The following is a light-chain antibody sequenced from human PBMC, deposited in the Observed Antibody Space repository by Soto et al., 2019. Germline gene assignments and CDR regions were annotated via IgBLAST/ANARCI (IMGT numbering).Light chain of an antibody. CDR2: EGS. CDR3: CSHARSSTLV. CDR1: SSDVGSYNL. Sequence: QSALTQPASVSGSPGQSITISCTGTSSDVGSYNLVSWYQQHPGKAPKLMIYEGSKRPSGVSNRFSGSKSGNTASLTISGLQAEDEADYYCCSHARSSTLVFGGGTKVTVL. J-gene: IGLJ2*01. V-gene: IGLV2-23*01.